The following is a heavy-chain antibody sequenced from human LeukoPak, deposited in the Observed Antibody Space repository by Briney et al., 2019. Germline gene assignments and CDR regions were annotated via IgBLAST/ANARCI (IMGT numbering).Heavy chain of an antibody. D-gene: IGHD3-10*01. V-gene: IGHV3-48*04. CDR2: ISSSGSTI. Sequence: GGSLRLSCAASGFTFSSYGMNWVRQAPGKGLEWVSYISSSGSTIYYADSVKGRFTISRDNAKNSLYLQMNSLRAEDTAVYYCARVNTRFGGVGYYYYMDVWGKGTTVTISS. J-gene: IGHJ6*03. CDR1: GFTFSSYG. CDR3: ARVNTRFGGVGYYYYMDV.